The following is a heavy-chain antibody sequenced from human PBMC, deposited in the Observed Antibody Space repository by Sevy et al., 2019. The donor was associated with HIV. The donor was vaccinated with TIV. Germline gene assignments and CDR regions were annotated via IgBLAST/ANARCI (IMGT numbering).Heavy chain of an antibody. D-gene: IGHD4-17*01. CDR1: GGSISSSSYY. CDR2: IYYSGST. V-gene: IGHV4-39*01. Sequence: SETLSLTCTVSGGSISSSSYYWGWIRQPPGKGLEWIGSIYYSGSTYYNPSLKSRVTISVDTSKYQFSLKLSSVTAADTAVYYCARVRVTTVTCFDYWGQGTLVTVSS. CDR3: ARVRVTTVTCFDY. J-gene: IGHJ4*02.